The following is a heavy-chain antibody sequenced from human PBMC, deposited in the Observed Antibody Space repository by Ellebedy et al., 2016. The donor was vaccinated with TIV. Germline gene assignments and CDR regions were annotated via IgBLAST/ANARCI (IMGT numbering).Heavy chain of an antibody. CDR1: GFTFSSYG. CDR3: AKGDTAMVEYYFDY. CDR2: IRYDGSNK. J-gene: IGHJ4*02. D-gene: IGHD5-18*01. Sequence: PGGSLRLSCAASGFTFSSYGMHWVRQAPGKGLEWVAFIRYDGSNKYYADSVKGRFTISRDNSKNTLYLQMNSLRAEDTAVYYCAKGDTAMVEYYFDYWGQGTLVTVSS. V-gene: IGHV3-30*02.